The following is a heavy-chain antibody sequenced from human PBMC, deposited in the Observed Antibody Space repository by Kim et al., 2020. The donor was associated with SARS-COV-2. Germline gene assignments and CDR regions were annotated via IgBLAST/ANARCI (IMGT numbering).Heavy chain of an antibody. CDR1: GYTFTGYY. Sequence: ASVKVSCKASGYTFTGYYMHWVRQAPGQGLEWMGRLNPNSGGTNYAQKFQGRVTMTRDTSISTAYMELSRLRSDDTAVYYCARGVVVAATTQNYGMDVWGQGTTVTVS. V-gene: IGHV1-2*06. J-gene: IGHJ6*02. CDR3: ARGVVVAATTQNYGMDV. D-gene: IGHD2-15*01. CDR2: LNPNSGGT.